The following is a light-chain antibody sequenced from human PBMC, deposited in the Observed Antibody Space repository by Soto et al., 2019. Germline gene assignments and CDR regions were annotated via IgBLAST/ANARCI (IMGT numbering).Light chain of an antibody. V-gene: IGKV1-5*03. CDR1: QQINRS. J-gene: IGKJ1*01. CDR2: NAS. CDR3: QQYNSYPWT. Sequence: IQMTQSPSALSASVGDRVTITCRASQQINRSLAWLQQKPGKAPKVMISNASTLESGVPSRFSGSGSGTEFTLTISSLQPDDFATYYCQQYNSYPWTFGQGTRVEIK.